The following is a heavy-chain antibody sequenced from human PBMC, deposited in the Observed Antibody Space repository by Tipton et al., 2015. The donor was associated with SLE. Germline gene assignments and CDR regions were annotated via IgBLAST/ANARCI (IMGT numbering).Heavy chain of an antibody. CDR2: IKEDGSQI. CDR3: AREPQGGAADTDY. Sequence: SLRLSCAASGFTFSSYWMHWVRQAPGKGLEWVANIKEDGSQILYVDSVKGRFTISRDNAKNSLYLQMNSLRAEDTALYYCAREPQGGAADTDYWGQGTLVTVSS. J-gene: IGHJ4*02. CDR1: GFTFSSYW. D-gene: IGHD6-13*01. V-gene: IGHV3-7*01.